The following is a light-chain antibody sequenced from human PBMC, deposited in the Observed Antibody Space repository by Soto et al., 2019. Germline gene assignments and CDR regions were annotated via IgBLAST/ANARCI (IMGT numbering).Light chain of an antibody. CDR2: GAS. CDR1: QSVSSY. J-gene: IGKJ4*01. V-gene: IGKV3-20*01. CDR3: QQFTSYPLT. Sequence: EIVLTQSPVTLSLSPGERATLSCRASQSVSSYLAWYQQKPGQAPRLLIYGASSRATGIPDRFSGSGSGTDFTLTINRLEPEDFAVYYCQQFTSYPLTFGGGTKVDIK.